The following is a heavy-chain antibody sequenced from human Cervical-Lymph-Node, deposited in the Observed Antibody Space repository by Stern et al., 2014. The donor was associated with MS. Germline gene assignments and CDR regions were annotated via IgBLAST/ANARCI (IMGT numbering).Heavy chain of an antibody. Sequence: VQLVESGPEARAPGASMKVSCKASGYIFTDYYLHWVRQAPGQGLEWLGWINPDSGDTNYTQTFQGRGTMTRDPPTTTAYTRRRWLGSADTAVYYCARGSGTAYDLRGDYWGQGTLVTVSS. CDR3: ARGSGTAYDLRGDY. D-gene: IGHD3-3*01. J-gene: IGHJ4*01. V-gene: IGHV1-2*02. CDR1: GYIFTDYY. CDR2: INPDSGDT.